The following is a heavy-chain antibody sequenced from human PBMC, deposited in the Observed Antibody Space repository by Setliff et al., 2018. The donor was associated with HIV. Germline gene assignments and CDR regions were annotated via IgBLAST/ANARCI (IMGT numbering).Heavy chain of an antibody. D-gene: IGHD3-22*01. CDR1: GFNFNDYS. CDR3: AKDGPHDRSGRYYSALDS. V-gene: IGHV3-43*01. CDR2: INWNGVTT. Sequence: HPGGSLRLSCVASGFNFNDYSMHWVRQTPGKTLEWVSTINWNGVTTYYADSVKGRFTVSRDNAKNSVYLQMDSLRPEDTAFNYCAKDGPHDRSGRYYSALDSWGQGTLVTVSS. J-gene: IGHJ4*02.